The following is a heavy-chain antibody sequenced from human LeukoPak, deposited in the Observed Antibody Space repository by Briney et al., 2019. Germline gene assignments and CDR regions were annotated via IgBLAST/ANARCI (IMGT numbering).Heavy chain of an antibody. CDR2: ISSSSRTM. Sequence: GGSLRLSCAASGFTFSRYSMNWVRQAPGKGLEWVSYISSSSRTMYYADSVKGRFTISRDNAKNSLYLQMNSLRDDDTAVYYCARDDYGGIHWYFDSWGRGTLVTVSS. D-gene: IGHD4-23*01. CDR1: GFTFSRYS. CDR3: ARDDYGGIHWYFDS. J-gene: IGHJ2*01. V-gene: IGHV3-48*02.